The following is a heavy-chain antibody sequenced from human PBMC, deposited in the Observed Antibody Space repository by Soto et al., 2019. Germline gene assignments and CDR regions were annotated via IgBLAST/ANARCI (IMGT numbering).Heavy chain of an antibody. J-gene: IGHJ6*02. Sequence: ASEKVSCKASGGTFSSYTISWVRQAPGQGLEWMGRIIPILGIANYAQKFQGRVTITADKSTSTAYMELSSLRSEDTAVYYCARVPGDYYGGSYYYYGMDVWGQGTTVTVSS. CDR2: IIPILGIA. CDR3: ARVPGDYYGGSYYYYGMDV. CDR1: GGTFSSYT. V-gene: IGHV1-69*02. D-gene: IGHD4-17*01.